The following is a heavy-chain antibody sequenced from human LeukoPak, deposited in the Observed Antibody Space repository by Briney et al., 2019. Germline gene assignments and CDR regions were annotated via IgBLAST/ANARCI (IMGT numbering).Heavy chain of an antibody. CDR2: IYHSGST. J-gene: IGHJ4*02. CDR1: GGSFSGYY. V-gene: IGHV4-34*01. CDR3: ARGKYDSGGYYLDY. D-gene: IGHD3-22*01. Sequence: PSETLSLTCAVYGGSFSGYYWSWIRQPPGKGLEWIGEIYHSGSTNYNPSLKGRVATSLDTSKNQFSLKLSSVTAADTAVYCCARGKYDSGGYYLDYWGQGTLVTVSS.